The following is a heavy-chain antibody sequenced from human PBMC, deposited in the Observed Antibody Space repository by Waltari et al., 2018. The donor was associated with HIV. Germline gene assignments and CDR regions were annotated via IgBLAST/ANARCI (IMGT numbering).Heavy chain of an antibody. CDR3: ATLYCGPTSCYYFDY. CDR2: VYYSGST. V-gene: IGHV4-61*01. CDR1: GDSLNNENYY. D-gene: IGHD2-2*01. Sequence: QVQLQESGPGLVNPSETLSLTCSVSGDSLNNENYYWSWIRQPPGKGLEWIGYVYYSGSTNYNPSLKSRVTVSVDTSKKQFSLELASVTAADTAVYDCATLYCGPTSCYYFDYWGQGTLVTVSS. J-gene: IGHJ4*02.